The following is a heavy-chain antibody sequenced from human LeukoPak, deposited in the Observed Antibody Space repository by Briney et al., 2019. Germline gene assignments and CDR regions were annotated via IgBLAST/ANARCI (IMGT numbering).Heavy chain of an antibody. CDR3: AREGHYDSSGPFDY. D-gene: IGHD3-22*01. V-gene: IGHV4-59*01. Sequence: PSETLSLTCTVSGGSISSYYWSWIRQPPGKGLEWIGYIYYSGSTNYNPSLKSRVTISVDTSKNQFSLKLSSVTAADTAVYYCAREGHYDSSGPFDYWGQGTLVTVSS. CDR1: GGSISSYY. CDR2: IYYSGST. J-gene: IGHJ4*02.